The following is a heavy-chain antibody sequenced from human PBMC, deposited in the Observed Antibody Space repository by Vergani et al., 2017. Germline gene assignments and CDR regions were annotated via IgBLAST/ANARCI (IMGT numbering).Heavy chain of an antibody. Sequence: QVQVVQSGAEVKKSGASVKVSCKTSGYTFSNYYMHWVRQAPGQGLEWMGIINPSGGHTNYAQKFQGRVTMTRDTSTSTVYMELSSLRSEDTAIYYCARSQGDYWYFDLWGPGSLVTVSS. V-gene: IGHV1-46*01. J-gene: IGHJ2*01. CDR2: INPSGGHT. CDR1: GYTFSNYY. CDR3: ARSQGDYWYFDL. D-gene: IGHD2-21*01.